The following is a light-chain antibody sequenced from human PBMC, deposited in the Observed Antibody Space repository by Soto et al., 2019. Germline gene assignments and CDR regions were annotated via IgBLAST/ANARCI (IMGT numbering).Light chain of an antibody. CDR3: CSYAGSSTLDV. J-gene: IGLJ1*01. Sequence: QSVLTQPASVSGSPGQSITISCTGTSXDVGSYNRVSWYQQHPGKAPKLMIYEGSKRPSGVSNRFSGSKSGNTASLTISGLQAEVEADYYCCSYAGSSTLDVFGTGTKFTVL. CDR2: EGS. V-gene: IGLV2-23*01. CDR1: SXDVGSYNR.